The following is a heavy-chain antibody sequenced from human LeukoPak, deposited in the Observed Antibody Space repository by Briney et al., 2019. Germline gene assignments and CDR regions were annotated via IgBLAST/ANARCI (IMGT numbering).Heavy chain of an antibody. CDR2: INSDGSST. CDR3: ARDPYSGNYGDYYYYYMDV. V-gene: IGHV3-74*01. CDR1: GFTFSSYW. D-gene: IGHD1-26*01. J-gene: IGHJ6*03. Sequence: GGSLRLSCAASGFTFSSYWMHWVRQAPGKGLVWVSRINSDGSSTSYADSVKGRFTISRDNAKNTLYLQMNSLRAEDTAVYYCARDPYSGNYGDYYYYYMDVWGKGTTVTISS.